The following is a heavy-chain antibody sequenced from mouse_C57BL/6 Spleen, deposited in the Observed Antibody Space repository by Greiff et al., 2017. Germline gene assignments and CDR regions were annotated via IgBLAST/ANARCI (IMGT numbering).Heavy chain of an antibody. CDR2: IYPGDGDT. CDR3: ARSRHYYGSSYDAMDY. D-gene: IGHD1-1*01. J-gene: IGHJ4*01. V-gene: IGHV1-80*01. CDR1: GYAFSSYW. Sequence: QVQLQQSGAELVKPGASVKISCKASGYAFSSYWMNWVKQRPGKGLEWIGQIYPGDGDTKYNGKFKGKGTLTADKSSRTAYMQLSILTSEDSAVYFCARSRHYYGSSYDAMDYWGQGTSVTVSS.